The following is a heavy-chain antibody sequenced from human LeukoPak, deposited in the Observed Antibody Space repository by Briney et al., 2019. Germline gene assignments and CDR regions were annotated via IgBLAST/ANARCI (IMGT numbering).Heavy chain of an antibody. D-gene: IGHD2-15*01. Sequence: GGSLRLSCAASGFTFSDYYMSWIRQAPGKGLEWVSYISSSGSTIYYADSVKGRFTISRDNSKNTLYLQMNSLRAEDTAVYYCARVVADYLFFDYWDQGTLVTVSS. CDR3: ARVVADYLFFDY. V-gene: IGHV3-11*01. CDR2: ISSSGSTI. J-gene: IGHJ4*02. CDR1: GFTFSDYY.